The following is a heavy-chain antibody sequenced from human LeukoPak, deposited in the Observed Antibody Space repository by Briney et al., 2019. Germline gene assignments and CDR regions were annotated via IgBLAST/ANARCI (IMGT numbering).Heavy chain of an antibody. CDR2: INHSGST. D-gene: IGHD2-8*01. J-gene: IGHJ4*02. CDR3: ARAPRWCGLDY. V-gene: IGHV4-34*01. CDR1: GGSFSGYY. Sequence: SETLSLTCAVYGGSFSGYYWSWIRQPPGKGLEWIGEINHSGSTNYNPSLKSRVTISVDTSKNQFSLKLGSVTAADTAVYYCARAPRWCGLDYWGQGTLVTVSS.